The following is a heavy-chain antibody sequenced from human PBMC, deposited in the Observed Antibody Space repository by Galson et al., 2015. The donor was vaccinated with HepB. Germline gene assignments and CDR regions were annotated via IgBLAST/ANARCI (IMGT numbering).Heavy chain of an antibody. J-gene: IGHJ4*02. Sequence: SLRLSCAASGFTFSDYYMSWIRRAPGKGLEWVAVISYDGSKKYYADSVKGRFTISRDNSKNTLYLQMNSLRAEDTAVYYCARIATPRYSGYPGYWGQGTLVTVSS. V-gene: IGHV3-30*03. CDR2: ISYDGSKK. CDR1: GFTFSDYY. CDR3: ARIATPRYSGYPGY. D-gene: IGHD5-12*01.